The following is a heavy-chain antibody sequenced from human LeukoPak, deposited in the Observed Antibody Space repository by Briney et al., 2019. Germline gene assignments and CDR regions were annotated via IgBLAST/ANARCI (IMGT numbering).Heavy chain of an antibody. V-gene: IGHV3-53*01. CDR1: GFTVSSNY. CDR2: IYSGGST. Sequence: PGGSLRLSCAASGFTVSSNYMSWVRQAPGKGLEWVSVIYSGGSTYYADSVKGRFTISRDNSKNTLYLQMNSLRAEDTAVYYCARDYPTLSRGPDAFDIWGQGTMVTVSS. CDR3: ARDYPTLSRGPDAFDI. J-gene: IGHJ3*02. D-gene: IGHD3-10*01.